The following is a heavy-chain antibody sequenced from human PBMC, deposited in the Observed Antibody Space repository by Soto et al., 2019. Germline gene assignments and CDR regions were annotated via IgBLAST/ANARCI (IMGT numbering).Heavy chain of an antibody. Sequence: EVQLVESGGGLVQPGGSLRLSCVASGFTFSNYWMSWVRQAPGKGLEWVANINQDGSEKYYVDSVKGRFTISRDNAKNSLYLQMSSLRDEDTAVYYCTRDRGWFDPWGQGTLVTVSS. CDR3: TRDRGWFDP. D-gene: IGHD3-16*01. CDR1: GFTFSNYW. V-gene: IGHV3-7*01. J-gene: IGHJ5*02. CDR2: INQDGSEK.